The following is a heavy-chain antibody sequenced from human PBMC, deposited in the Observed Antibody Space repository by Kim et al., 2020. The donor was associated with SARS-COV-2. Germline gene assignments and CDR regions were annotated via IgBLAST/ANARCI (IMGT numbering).Heavy chain of an antibody. V-gene: IGHV1-3*01. Sequence: NYSQHFQGRVTVKRDASATTAFMELTSLTFKDTAVYYCAREGSGSYNWLDPWGQGTLVTVSS. D-gene: IGHD3-10*01. CDR3: AREGSGSYNWLDP. J-gene: IGHJ5*02.